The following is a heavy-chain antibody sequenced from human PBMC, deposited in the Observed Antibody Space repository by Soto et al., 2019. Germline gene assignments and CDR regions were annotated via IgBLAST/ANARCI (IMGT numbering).Heavy chain of an antibody. CDR3: ARDGDVNTGFGKDY. V-gene: IGHV3-33*01. Sequence: QVQLVESGGGVVQPGRSLRLSCAASGFTFSSYGMHWVRQAPGKGLEWVAFIWHDGGKKFYAESVKGRFTISRDNSKNTLYLKMTSLSAEDTAMYYCARDGDVNTGFGKDYWGQGTLVTVSS. J-gene: IGHJ4*02. D-gene: IGHD3-16*01. CDR2: IWHDGGKK. CDR1: GFTFSSYG.